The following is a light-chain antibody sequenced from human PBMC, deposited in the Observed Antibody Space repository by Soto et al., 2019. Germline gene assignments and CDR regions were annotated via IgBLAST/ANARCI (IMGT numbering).Light chain of an antibody. CDR2: DVS. J-gene: IGLJ3*02. CDR3: ASYISSTPQV. Sequence: QSALTQPVSVSASPGQSITISCAGTSSDIGKYDYVSWYQQHPGNAPKLVISDVSRRSSGISDRFSGSKSGNTATLTISGLQAGDVSGYYCASYISSTPQVFGGGTKLTVL. V-gene: IGLV2-14*01. CDR1: SSDIGKYDY.